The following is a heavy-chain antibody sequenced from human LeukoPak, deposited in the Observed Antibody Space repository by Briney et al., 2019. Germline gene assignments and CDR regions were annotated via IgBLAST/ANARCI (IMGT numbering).Heavy chain of an antibody. CDR1: GYTLTDFS. J-gene: IGHJ3*01. CDR3: ATPLGYCGGDNCPYDAFAV. V-gene: IGHV1-2*02. D-gene: IGHD2-15*01. CDR2: MNPISGVT. Sequence: ASVKVSCKPAGYTLTDFSLHWVRQAPGQGLQWMGWMNPISGVTEIAPKFQGRLTLTRDTSISTAYMEVIGLTFDDTAVYYCATPLGYCGGDNCPYDAFAVWGQGTMVTVSS.